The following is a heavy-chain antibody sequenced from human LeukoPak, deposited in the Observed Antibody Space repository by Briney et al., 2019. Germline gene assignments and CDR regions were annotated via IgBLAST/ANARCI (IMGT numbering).Heavy chain of an antibody. CDR1: GGSFSGYY. CDR2: INHSGST. Sequence: SETLSLTCAVYGGSFSGYYWSWIRQPPGKGLEWIGEINHSGSTNYNPSLKSRVTISVDTSKNHFSLKLSYVTAADTAVYYCARRKRYFDWLPFDYWGQGTLVTVSS. V-gene: IGHV4-34*01. D-gene: IGHD3-9*01. CDR3: ARRKRYFDWLPFDY. J-gene: IGHJ4*02.